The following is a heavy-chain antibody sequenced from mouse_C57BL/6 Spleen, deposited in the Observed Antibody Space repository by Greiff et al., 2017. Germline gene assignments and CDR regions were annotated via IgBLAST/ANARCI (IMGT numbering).Heavy chain of an antibody. D-gene: IGHD1-1*01. V-gene: IGHV1-39*01. CDR3: ARSYGRSYWYFDV. J-gene: IGHJ1*03. CDR1: GYSFTDYN. Sequence: EVQLQQSGPELVKPGASVKISCKASGYSFTDYNMNWVKQSNGKSLEWIGVINPNYGTTSYNQKFKGKATLTVDLSSSTAYMQLNSRTSEDSAVYYCARSYGRSYWYFDVWGTGTTVTVSS. CDR2: INPNYGTT.